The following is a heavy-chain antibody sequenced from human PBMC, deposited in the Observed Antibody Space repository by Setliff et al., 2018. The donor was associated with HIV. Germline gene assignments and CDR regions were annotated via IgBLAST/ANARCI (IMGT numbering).Heavy chain of an antibody. Sequence: PSETLSRTCTVSGGSINSGGYYWTWVRQHPGKGLQWIGYIYYIGGAYYNPSLKSRVTISLDTSKNHFSLNLSSVTAADTAVYYCARESMLRGLRHAVDIWGQGTMVTVSS. CDR1: GGSINSGGYY. CDR3: ARESMLRGLRHAVDI. V-gene: IGHV4-31*03. D-gene: IGHD3-10*01. CDR2: IYYIGGA. J-gene: IGHJ3*02.